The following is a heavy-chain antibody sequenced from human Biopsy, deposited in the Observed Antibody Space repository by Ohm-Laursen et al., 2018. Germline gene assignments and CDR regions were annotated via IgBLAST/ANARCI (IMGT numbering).Heavy chain of an antibody. Sequence: SVKVSCNASGYTFTTYGISWVRQAPGQGLEWMGWINTYSGNTNYGKKFHDRVIITSDTSTSTAYLEHRSLRSDDTAVYYCARDYYPYVDYLKDVPLCDSWGQGTLVTVSS. CDR2: INTYSGNT. CDR1: GYTFTTYG. CDR3: ARDYYPYVDYLKDVPLCDS. J-gene: IGHJ4*02. D-gene: IGHD4-17*01. V-gene: IGHV1-18*01.